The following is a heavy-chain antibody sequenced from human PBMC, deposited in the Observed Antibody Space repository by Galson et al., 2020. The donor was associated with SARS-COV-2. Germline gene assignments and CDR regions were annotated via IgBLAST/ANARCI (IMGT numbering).Heavy chain of an antibody. CDR1: GTSISSGSYS. Sequence: SETLTLTCAASGTSISSGSYSWNWHPQPPGNGLEWIGYISHTAGTYYNPSLKSRVTISGDRTKNQFSLRLSSVTAADTAVYYCARLHYGEYAPEAFGIWGPGTRVTVAS. CDR2: ISHTAGT. J-gene: IGHJ3*02. V-gene: IGHV4-30-2*01. D-gene: IGHD4-17*01. CDR3: ARLHYGEYAPEAFGI.